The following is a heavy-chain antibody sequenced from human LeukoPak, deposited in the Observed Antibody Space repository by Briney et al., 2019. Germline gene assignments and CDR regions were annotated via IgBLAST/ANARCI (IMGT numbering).Heavy chain of an antibody. V-gene: IGHV1-18*01. J-gene: IGHJ3*02. CDR2: ISGYNGNT. CDR1: GYTFINYG. D-gene: IGHD3-22*01. CDR3: ARDDRRIVVITMSDAFDI. Sequence: VASVKVSCKASGYTFINYGISWVRQAPGQGLEWMGWISGYNGNTKYAEKLQGRATMTTDTSTSTAYMELRSLRSDDTAMYYCARDDRRIVVITMSDAFDIWGQGTMVTVSS.